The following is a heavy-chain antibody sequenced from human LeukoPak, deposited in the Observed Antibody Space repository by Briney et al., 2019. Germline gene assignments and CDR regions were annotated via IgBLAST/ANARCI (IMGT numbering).Heavy chain of an antibody. CDR3: ATYSKLYESGRLVFGH. J-gene: IGHJ4*02. D-gene: IGHD3-9*01. V-gene: IGHV1-24*01. CDR2: FDPEDGET. Sequence: ASVKVSCKVSGYTLTVLSMHWVRQAPGKGLEWMGGFDPEDGETIYAQKFQGRVTMTEDTSTDTAYMELSSLRSEDTAVYYCATYSKLYESGRLVFGHWGQGTLVTVSS. CDR1: GYTLTVLS.